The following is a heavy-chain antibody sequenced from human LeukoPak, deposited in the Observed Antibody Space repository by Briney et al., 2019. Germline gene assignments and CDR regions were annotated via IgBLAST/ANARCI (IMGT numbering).Heavy chain of an antibody. CDR1: GYTFTGYY. Sequence: ASVEVSCKASGYTFTGYYMHWVRQAPGQGLEWMGWINPNSGGTNYAQKFQGRVTMTRDTSISTAYMELSRLRSDDTAVYYCARDYSDSSGYYFARWFDPWGQGTLVTVSS. V-gene: IGHV1-2*02. CDR2: INPNSGGT. CDR3: ARDYSDSSGYYFARWFDP. J-gene: IGHJ5*02. D-gene: IGHD3-22*01.